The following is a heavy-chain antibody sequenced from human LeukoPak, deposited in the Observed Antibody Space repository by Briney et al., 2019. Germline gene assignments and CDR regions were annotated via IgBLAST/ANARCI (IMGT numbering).Heavy chain of an antibody. CDR3: ARVQPEYGQIDY. V-gene: IGHV4-4*02. CDR2: IYHSGST. D-gene: IGHD1-14*01. J-gene: IGHJ4*02. CDR1: GGSISSSNG. Sequence: PSGTLSLTCAVSGGSISSSNGGSGVRQPPGEGLVWIGEIYHSGSTNYNPSLKSRVTISVDKSKNQFSLKLSSVTAADTGVYYCARVQPEYGQIDYWGQGTMVTVSS.